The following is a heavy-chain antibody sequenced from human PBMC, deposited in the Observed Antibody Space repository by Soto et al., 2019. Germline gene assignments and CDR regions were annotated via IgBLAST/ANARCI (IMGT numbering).Heavy chain of an antibody. V-gene: IGHV1-24*01. CDR2: FDHEDAET. D-gene: IGHD3-22*01. Sequence: ASVMFSCTVSGHTLSRLSMHWVRQAPGNGLEWMGGFDHEDAETIYAQKFQDRVSMTEDTSADTAYMELSSLRSEDTAMYYCATGEYDSSAYNPPEFDCWGQGTLVTVSS. J-gene: IGHJ4*02. CDR3: ATGEYDSSAYNPPEFDC. CDR1: GHTLSRLS.